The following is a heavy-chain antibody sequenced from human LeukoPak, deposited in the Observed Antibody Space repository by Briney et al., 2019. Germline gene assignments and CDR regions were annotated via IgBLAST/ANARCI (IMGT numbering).Heavy chain of an antibody. V-gene: IGHV4-59*01. CDR1: GGSLSSYY. D-gene: IGHD6-13*01. CDR3: ASSRWYGHWFAP. J-gene: IGHJ5*02. Sequence: SETLSFTCTVSGGSLSSYYWSWSRQSPRRGREWIGYIYYTGSTNYNPSLKSRVTTSVDTSKNQFSLKLSSVTAAATAVYYCASSRWYGHWFAPWGQGTLVTVSS. CDR2: IYYTGST.